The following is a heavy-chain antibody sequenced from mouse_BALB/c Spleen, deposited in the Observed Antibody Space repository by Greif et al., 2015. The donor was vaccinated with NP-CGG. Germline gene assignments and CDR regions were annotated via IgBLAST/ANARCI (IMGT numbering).Heavy chain of an antibody. D-gene: IGHD2-3*01. V-gene: IGHV5-6-3*01. J-gene: IGHJ1*01. CDR2: INSNGGST. Sequence: EVKLVESGGGLVQPGGSLKLSCAASGFTFSSYGMSWVRQTPDKRLELVATINSNGGSTYYPDSVKGRFTISRDNAKNTLYLQMSSLKSEDTAMYYCARDLHDGYYGYFDVWGAGTTVTVSS. CDR3: ARDLHDGYYGYFDV. CDR1: GFTFSSYG.